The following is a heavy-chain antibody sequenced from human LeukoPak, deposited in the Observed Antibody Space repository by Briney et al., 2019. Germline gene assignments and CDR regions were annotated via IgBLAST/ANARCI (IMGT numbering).Heavy chain of an antibody. CDR2: ISSSSSYI. Sequence: GGSLRLSCAASGFTFSRCSMNWVRQAPGKGLEWVSSISSSSSYIYYADSVKGRFTISRDNAKNSLYLQMNSLRAEDTAVYYCARVLGYSGYDLVDYWGQGTLVTVSS. V-gene: IGHV3-21*01. J-gene: IGHJ4*02. D-gene: IGHD5-12*01. CDR3: ARVLGYSGYDLVDY. CDR1: GFTFSRCS.